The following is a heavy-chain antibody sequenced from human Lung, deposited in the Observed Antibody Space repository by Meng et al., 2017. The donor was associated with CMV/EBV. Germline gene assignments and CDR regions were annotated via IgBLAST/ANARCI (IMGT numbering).Heavy chain of an antibody. CDR3: ARVGSSSGSYYY. V-gene: IGHV3-7*01. CDR2: IKKDGSEE. CDR1: GFTFSNNW. D-gene: IGHD3-10*01. Sequence: SLKISXAASGFTFSNNWMSWVRQAPGKGLEWAASIKKDGSEEYYVDSVKGRFTISRDNAKNSLYLQMNILRAEDTAVYYCARVGSSSGSYYYWGQGTLVTVSS. J-gene: IGHJ4*02.